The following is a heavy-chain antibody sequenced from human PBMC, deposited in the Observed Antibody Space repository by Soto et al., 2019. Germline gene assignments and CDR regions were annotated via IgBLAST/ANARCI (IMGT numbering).Heavy chain of an antibody. CDR2: ISWNSGTI. J-gene: IGHJ4*02. CDR1: GLNFDDSA. D-gene: IGHD3-3*01. CDR3: AKDRGFLDGVDY. V-gene: IGHV3-9*01. Sequence: SLRLSCAASGLNFDDSAMHWVRQAPGKGLEWVSGISWNSGTIGYADSVKGRFTISRDNAKNSLYLQMNSLRREDTALYYCAKDRGFLDGVDYWGQGTLVTVSS.